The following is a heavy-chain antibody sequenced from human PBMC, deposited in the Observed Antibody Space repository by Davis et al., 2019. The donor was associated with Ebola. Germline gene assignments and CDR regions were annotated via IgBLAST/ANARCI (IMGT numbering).Heavy chain of an antibody. Sequence: GESLKISCAASGFSFSRYWMHWVRQAPGEGLVWVSDINPDGSATRYADSVKGRFTISRDNAKNTLYFQMDSLRAEDTAVYYCVRDCTSGTCFGDYWGQGTLVTVPS. D-gene: IGHD2-8*01. CDR3: VRDCTSGTCFGDY. CDR2: INPDGSAT. V-gene: IGHV3-74*01. CDR1: GFSFSRYW. J-gene: IGHJ4*02.